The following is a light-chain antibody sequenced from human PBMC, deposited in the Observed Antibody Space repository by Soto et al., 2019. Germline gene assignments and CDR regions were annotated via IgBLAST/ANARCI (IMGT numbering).Light chain of an antibody. CDR3: QQSYSTPWT. CDR2: GAS. CDR1: QSVGTW. J-gene: IGKJ1*01. Sequence: DIQMTQSPSTLSASVGDRVTITCRASQSVGTWVAWYQQKPGKAPKLLIYGASNLESGVPSRFSGSGSGTDFTLTISSLQPEDFATYYCQQSYSTPWTFGQGTKVDIK. V-gene: IGKV1-39*01.